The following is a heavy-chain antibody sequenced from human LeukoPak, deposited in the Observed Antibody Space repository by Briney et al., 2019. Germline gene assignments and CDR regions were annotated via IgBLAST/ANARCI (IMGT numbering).Heavy chain of an antibody. J-gene: IGHJ4*02. CDR3: AGDSCNGGSCLGDYFDY. CDR2: IIPIFGTA. CDR1: GGTFSSYA. V-gene: IGHV1-69*06. Sequence: ASVKVSSKASGGTFSSYAISWVRQAPGQGLEWMGGIIPIFGTANYAQKFQGRVTITADKSTSTAYMELSSLRSEDTAVYYCAGDSCNGGSCLGDYFDYWGQGTLVTVSS. D-gene: IGHD2-15*01.